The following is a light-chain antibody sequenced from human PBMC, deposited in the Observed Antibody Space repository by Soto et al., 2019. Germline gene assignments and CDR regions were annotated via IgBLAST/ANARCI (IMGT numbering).Light chain of an antibody. V-gene: IGLV1-40*01. CDR2: NNN. CDR3: CSYAGSSTLGVV. J-gene: IGLJ2*01. Sequence: QSVLTQPPSVSGAPGQRVTISCTGSSSNIGAGYDVHWYQRLPGTAPKVLIYNNNNRPSGVPDRFSGSKSGTSASLTISGLQAEDEADYYCCSYAGSSTLGVVFGGGTKLTVL. CDR1: SSNIGAGYD.